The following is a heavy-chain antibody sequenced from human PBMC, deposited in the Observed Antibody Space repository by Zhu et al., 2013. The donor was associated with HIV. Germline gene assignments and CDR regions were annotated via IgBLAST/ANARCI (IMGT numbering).Heavy chain of an antibody. CDR1: GYTFTSSG. D-gene: IGHD1-26*01. CDR2: ISDYNGNT. Sequence: QVQLVQSGAEVKKPGASVRVSCKASGYTFTSSGISWVRQAPGQGLEWMGWISDYNGNTKYAQKLQGRVTMTTDTSTSTAYMELRSLRSDDTAVYYCARVLNSGSLSAFDIWGQGTMVTVSS. J-gene: IGHJ3*02. V-gene: IGHV1-18*01. CDR3: ARVLNSGSLSAFDI.